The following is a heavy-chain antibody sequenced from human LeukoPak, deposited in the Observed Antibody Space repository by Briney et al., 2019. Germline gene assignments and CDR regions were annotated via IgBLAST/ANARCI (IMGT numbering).Heavy chain of an antibody. CDR2: MNPNSGNT. J-gene: IGHJ4*02. CDR3: ARGSSWYPT. Sequence: ASVKVSCKASGYTFTSYDINWGRQGTGQGLEWMGWMNPNSGNTGYAQKFPGRVTMTRNTSISTAYMELSSLRSEDTAVYYCARGSSWYPTWGQGTLVTVSS. D-gene: IGHD6-13*01. V-gene: IGHV1-8*01. CDR1: GYTFTSYD.